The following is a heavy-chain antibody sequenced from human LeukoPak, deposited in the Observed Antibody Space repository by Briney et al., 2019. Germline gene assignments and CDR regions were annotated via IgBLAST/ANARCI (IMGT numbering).Heavy chain of an antibody. CDR2: IYWDDDK. Sequence: KESGPTLVKPTQTLTLTCTFSGFSLSTSGVGVGWIRQPPGKALEWLALIYWDDDKRYSPSLKSRLTITKDTSKNQVVLTMTNMDPVDTATYYCAHRLYGGYVQGDWFDPWGQGTLVTVSS. CDR1: GFSLSTSGVG. CDR3: AHRLYGGYVQGDWFDP. D-gene: IGHD4-17*01. J-gene: IGHJ5*02. V-gene: IGHV2-5*02.